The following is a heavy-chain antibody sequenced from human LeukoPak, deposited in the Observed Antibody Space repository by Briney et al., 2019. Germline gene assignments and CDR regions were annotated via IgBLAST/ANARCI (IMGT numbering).Heavy chain of an antibody. V-gene: IGHV4-59*01. J-gene: IGHJ4*02. CDR1: GGSISSYY. CDR2: IYYSGST. D-gene: IGHD3-10*01. CDR3: ARSQNYYGSGDY. Sequence: ASETLSLTCTVSGGSISSYYWSWIRQPPGKGLEWIGYIYYSGSTNYNPSLKSRVTISVDTSKNQFSPKLSSVTAADTAVYYCARSQNYYGSGDYWSQGTLVTVSS.